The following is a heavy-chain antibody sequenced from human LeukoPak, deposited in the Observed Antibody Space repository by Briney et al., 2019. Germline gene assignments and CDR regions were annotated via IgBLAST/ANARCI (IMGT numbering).Heavy chain of an antibody. D-gene: IGHD6-19*01. J-gene: IGHJ4*02. V-gene: IGHV4-30-4*08. CDR3: ARGPRIAVAGTGGRFDY. CDR1: GGSISSGDYY. Sequence: SETLSLTCTVSGGSISSGDYYWSWIRQPPGKGLDWIGYIFYTGSTYSNPSLKSRVTISVDTPKNQFSLKLSSVTAADTAVYYCARGPRIAVAGTGGRFDYWGQGTLVTASS. CDR2: IFYTGST.